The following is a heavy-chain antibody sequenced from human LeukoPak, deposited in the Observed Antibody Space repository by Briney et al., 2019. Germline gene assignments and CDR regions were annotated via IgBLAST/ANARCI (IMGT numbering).Heavy chain of an antibody. V-gene: IGHV1-69*13. Sequence: SVKLSCKASGGTFTSYAISWVRQAPGQGLEWMGGIIPIFCTANYAQKSQGRVTITSHESTSTAYMEPRSLRSEDTAVYYCGRTPLGDSSGYDYWGQGTLVTVSS. D-gene: IGHD3-22*01. CDR2: IIPIFCTA. J-gene: IGHJ4*02. CDR3: GRTPLGDSSGYDY. CDR1: GGTFTSYA.